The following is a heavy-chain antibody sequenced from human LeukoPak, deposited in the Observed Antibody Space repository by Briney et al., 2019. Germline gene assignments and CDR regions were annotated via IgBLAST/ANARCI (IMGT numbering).Heavy chain of an antibody. CDR3: ARGTGWYSSSWDFDLDY. CDR2: ISSSSSYI. J-gene: IGHJ4*02. V-gene: IGHV3-21*01. Sequence: GGSLRLSCAASGFTFSSYSMNWVRQALGKGLEWVSSISSSSSYIYYADSVKGRFTISRDNAKNSLYLQMNSLRAEDTAVYYCARGTGWYSSSWDFDLDYWGQGTLVTVSS. D-gene: IGHD6-13*01. CDR1: GFTFSSYS.